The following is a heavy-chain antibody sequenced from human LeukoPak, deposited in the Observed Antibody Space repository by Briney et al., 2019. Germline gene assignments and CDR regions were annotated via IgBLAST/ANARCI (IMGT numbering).Heavy chain of an antibody. D-gene: IGHD5-18*01. CDR2: MNPNSGNT. CDR3: ARGQFFHGYSYGYAFDYYYYYMDV. CDR1: GYTFTSYD. V-gene: IGHV1-8*03. J-gene: IGHJ6*03. Sequence: ASVKVSCKASGYTFTSYDINWVRQATGQGLEWMGWMNPNSGNTGYAQKFQGRVTITRNTSISTAYMELSSLRSEDTAVYYCARGQFFHGYSYGYAFDYYYYYMDVWGKGTTVTVSS.